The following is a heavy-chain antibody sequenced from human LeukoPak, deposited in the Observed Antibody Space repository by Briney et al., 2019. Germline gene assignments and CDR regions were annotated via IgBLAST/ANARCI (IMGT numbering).Heavy chain of an antibody. Sequence: GGSLRLSCAASGFTFDDYAMHWVRQAPGKGLEWVSGISWNSGSIGYADSVKGRFTISRDNSKSTLYLQMNSLRAEDTAVYFCAKDGGFSGSSSFNYWGQGTLVTVSS. CDR1: GFTFDDYA. CDR2: ISWNSGSI. J-gene: IGHJ4*02. V-gene: IGHV3-9*01. D-gene: IGHD5-12*01. CDR3: AKDGGFSGSSSFNY.